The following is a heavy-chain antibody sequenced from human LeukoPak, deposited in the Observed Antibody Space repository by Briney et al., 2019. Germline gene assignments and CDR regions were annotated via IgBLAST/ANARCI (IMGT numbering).Heavy chain of an antibody. D-gene: IGHD4-17*01. V-gene: IGHV3-30-3*01. Sequence: PGGSLRLSCAASGFTFSNYAMHWVRQAPGKGLEWVAVISDDGGIIYYANSVKGRFTISRDSSKNSLYLQMNSLRADDTALYYCARGAPDYGDYPRLFDYWGQGTLVTVSS. CDR3: ARGAPDYGDYPRLFDY. CDR1: GFTFSNYA. J-gene: IGHJ4*02. CDR2: ISDDGGII.